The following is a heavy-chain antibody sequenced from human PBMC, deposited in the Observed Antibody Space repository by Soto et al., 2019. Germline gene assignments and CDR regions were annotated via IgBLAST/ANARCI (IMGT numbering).Heavy chain of an antibody. CDR1: EFTFSAYA. Sequence: GGSLRLSCAASEFTFSAYAMSWVRQAPGRGLEWVSGIFGSGSGPLYTDSVRGRFTISRDNSKNMLYLQMNSLRAEDTAVYYCSKGVREQWLMAIDYWGQGALVTVSS. CDR2: IFGSGSGP. J-gene: IGHJ4*01. D-gene: IGHD6-19*01. CDR3: SKGVREQWLMAIDY. V-gene: IGHV3-23*01.